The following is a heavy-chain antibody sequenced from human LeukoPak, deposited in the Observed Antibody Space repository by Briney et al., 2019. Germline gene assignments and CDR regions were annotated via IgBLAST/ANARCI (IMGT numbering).Heavy chain of an antibody. Sequence: GGSLRLSCAASGFTFSSYAMHWVRQAPGKGLEWVSGISDGGGTTNYADSVKGRFTISRDNSKYTVYLEMNSLRVEDTAMYYCSKERPEEYYGSGSYFDYWGQGTLVTVSS. CDR1: GFTFSSYA. CDR3: SKERPEEYYGSGSYFDY. CDR2: ISDGGGTT. J-gene: IGHJ4*02. D-gene: IGHD3-10*01. V-gene: IGHV3-23*01.